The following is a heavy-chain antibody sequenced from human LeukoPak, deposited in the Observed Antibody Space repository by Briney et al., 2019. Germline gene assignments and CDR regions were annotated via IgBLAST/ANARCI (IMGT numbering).Heavy chain of an antibody. J-gene: IGHJ5*02. V-gene: IGHV1-2*02. D-gene: IGHD5-12*01. CDR1: GYTFTGYY. CDR3: AREGSSAINTNWFDP. Sequence: ASVTVSCKASGYTFTGYYIHWVRQAPGQGLEWMGWINPDSGATEYAQKFQGRVTMTRDTSITTAYMELNRLTSDGTAVYYCAREGSSAINTNWFDPWGQGTLVAVSS. CDR2: INPDSGAT.